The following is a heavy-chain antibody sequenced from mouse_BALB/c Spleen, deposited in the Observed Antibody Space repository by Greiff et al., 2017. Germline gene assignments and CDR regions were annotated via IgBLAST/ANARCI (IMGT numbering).Heavy chain of an antibody. CDR2: ISSGGST. V-gene: IGHV5-6-5*01. CDR1: GFTFSSYA. J-gene: IGHJ4*01. Sequence: EVMLVESGGGLVQPGGSRKLSCAASGFTFSSYAMSWVRQTPEKRLEWVASISSGGSTYYPDSVKGRFTISRDNARNILYLQMSSLRSEDTAMYYCARDGYYAMDYWGQGTSVTVSS. CDR3: ARDGYYAMDY.